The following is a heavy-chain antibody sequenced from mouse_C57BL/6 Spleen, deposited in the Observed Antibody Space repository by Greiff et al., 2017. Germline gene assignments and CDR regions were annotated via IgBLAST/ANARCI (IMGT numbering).Heavy chain of an antibody. CDR1: GFTFSDYG. CDR2: ISSGSSTI. V-gene: IGHV5-17*01. CDR3: ARLEAY. J-gene: IGHJ3*01. Sequence: EVKVVESGGGLVKPGGSLKLSCAASGFTFSDYGMHWVRQAPEKGLEWVAYISSGSSTIYYADTVKGRFTISRDNAKNTLFLQMTSLRSEDTAMYYCARLEAYWGQGTLVTVSA.